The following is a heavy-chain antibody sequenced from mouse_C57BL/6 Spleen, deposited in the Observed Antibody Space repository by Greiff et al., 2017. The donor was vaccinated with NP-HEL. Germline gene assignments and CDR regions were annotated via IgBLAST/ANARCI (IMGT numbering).Heavy chain of an antibody. V-gene: IGHV1-81*01. D-gene: IGHD1-1*01. CDR1: GYTFTSYG. Sequence: QVQLQQSGAELARPGASVKLSCKASGYTFTSYGISWVKQRTGQGLEWIGEIYPRSGNTYYNEKFKGKATLTADKSSSTAYMELRSLTSEDSAVEFCAGYYYGSSYYFDYWGQGTTLTVSS. J-gene: IGHJ2*01. CDR2: IYPRSGNT. CDR3: AGYYYGSSYYFDY.